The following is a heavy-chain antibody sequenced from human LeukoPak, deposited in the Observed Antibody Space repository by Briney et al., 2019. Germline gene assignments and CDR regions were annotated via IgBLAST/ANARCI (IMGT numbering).Heavy chain of an antibody. CDR3: ALVTAGNWWFDP. CDR2: INPTSGGT. CDR1: GYSFTGYY. J-gene: IGHJ5*02. Sequence: ASVKVSCKVSGYSFTGYYIHWVRQAPGQGLEWMGWINPTSGGTNSAQNFQGRVTLTRDTSISTGYMELSSLRSDDTAVYYCALVTAGNWWFDPWGQGTLVTVSS. V-gene: IGHV1-2*02. D-gene: IGHD2-21*02.